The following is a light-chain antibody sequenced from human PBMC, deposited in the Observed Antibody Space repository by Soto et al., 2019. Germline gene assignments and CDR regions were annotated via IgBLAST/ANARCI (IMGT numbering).Light chain of an antibody. Sequence: QSVLTQSPSASGSPGQSVTISCTGTSSDIGGYNSVSWYQQHPGKAPKVMFYDVTKRPSGVPDRFSGSKSGNTASLTVSALQAEDEADYYCSSYTDRKHLVFGTGTKLTVL. J-gene: IGLJ1*01. CDR1: SSDIGGYNS. CDR2: DVT. V-gene: IGLV2-8*01. CDR3: SSYTDRKHLV.